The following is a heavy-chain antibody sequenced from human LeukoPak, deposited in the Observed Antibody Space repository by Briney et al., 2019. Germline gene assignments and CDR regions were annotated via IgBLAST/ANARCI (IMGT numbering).Heavy chain of an antibody. CDR1: GFIFNNYG. D-gene: IGHD2-21*01. V-gene: IGHV3-23*01. CDR2: ITDNGGNT. Sequence: GGSLRLSCAASGFIFNNYGMAWVRQAPGKVLEWVSAITDNGGNTLYTDPVKGRFTISRDNSESTLFLQMDSLRGEDTAIYYCARCGGDTCYSRPPDYWGQGVLVTVSS. CDR3: ARCGGDTCYSRPPDY. J-gene: IGHJ4*02.